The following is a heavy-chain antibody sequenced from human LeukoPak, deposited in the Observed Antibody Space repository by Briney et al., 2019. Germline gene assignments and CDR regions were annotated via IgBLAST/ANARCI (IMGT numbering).Heavy chain of an antibody. D-gene: IGHD3-22*01. CDR2: IYYSGST. CDR3: ARSGYIPPRSYYFDY. Sequence: SETLSLTCTVSGGSISSSSYYWGWIRQPPGKGLEWIGSIYYSGSTYYNPSLKSRVTISVDTSKNQFSLKLSSVTAADTAVYYCARSGYIPPRSYYFDYWGQGTLVTASS. V-gene: IGHV4-39*01. J-gene: IGHJ4*02. CDR1: GGSISSSSYY.